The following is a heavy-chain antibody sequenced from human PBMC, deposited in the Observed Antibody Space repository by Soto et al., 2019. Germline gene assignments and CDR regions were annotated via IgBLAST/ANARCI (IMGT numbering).Heavy chain of an antibody. CDR3: AKEYASSGYYPDY. D-gene: IGHD3-22*01. J-gene: IGHJ4*02. V-gene: IGHV3-23*01. CDR1: GFTFSSYA. Sequence: EAQLLESGGGLVQPGGSLRLSCAASGFTFSSYAMTWVRQAPGKGLEWGSVISGSGGSTYFADSVKGRFTISRDNSKNTLYLQMSSLRAEDTAVYYCAKEYASSGYYPDYWGQGTLVTVSS. CDR2: ISGSGGST.